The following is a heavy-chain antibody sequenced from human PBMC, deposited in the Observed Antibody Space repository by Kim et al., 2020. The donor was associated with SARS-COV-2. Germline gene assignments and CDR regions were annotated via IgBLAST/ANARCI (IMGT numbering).Heavy chain of an antibody. CDR2: ISGSGGST. J-gene: IGHJ4*02. D-gene: IGHD6-19*01. CDR3: AKGVVGSGWSTYFDY. CDR1: GFTFSSYA. Sequence: GGSLRLSCAASGFTFSSYAMSWVRQAPGKGLEWVSAISGSGGSTYYADSVKGRFTISRDNSKNTLYLQMNSLRAEDTAVYYCAKGVVGSGWSTYFDYWGQGTLVTVSS. V-gene: IGHV3-23*01.